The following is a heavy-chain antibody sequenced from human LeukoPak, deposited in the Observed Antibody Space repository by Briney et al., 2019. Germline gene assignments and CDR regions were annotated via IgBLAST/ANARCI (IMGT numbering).Heavy chain of an antibody. V-gene: IGHV3-33*08. J-gene: IGHJ3*02. CDR2: ICYDGSNK. CDR1: GFTFSSYG. Sequence: PGGSLRLSCAASGFTFSSYGMHWVRQAPGKGLEWVAVICYDGSNKYYADSVKGRFTISRDNSKNTLYLQMNSLRAEDTAVYYCARDGSRHYYFWRGYYSRHGDFDIWGQGTMVTVPS. D-gene: IGHD3-3*01. CDR3: ARDGSRHYYFWRGYYSRHGDFDI.